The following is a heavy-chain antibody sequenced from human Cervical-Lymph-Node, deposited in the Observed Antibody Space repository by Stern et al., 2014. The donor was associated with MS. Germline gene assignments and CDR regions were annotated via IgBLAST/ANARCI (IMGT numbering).Heavy chain of an antibody. CDR1: GFSLSTSGMR. D-gene: IGHD3-10*01. CDR2: IDWDDDK. CDR3: ARGEYGLGSPGAFDI. V-gene: IGHV2-70*04. J-gene: IGHJ3*02. Sequence: QVTLKESGPALVKPTQTLTLTCTFSGFSLSTSGMRVNWIRQPPGKALEWLARIDWDDDKFYSTSLKTRLTISKDTSKNQVVLTMTNMDPVDTATYYCARGEYGLGSPGAFDIWGQGTMVTVSS.